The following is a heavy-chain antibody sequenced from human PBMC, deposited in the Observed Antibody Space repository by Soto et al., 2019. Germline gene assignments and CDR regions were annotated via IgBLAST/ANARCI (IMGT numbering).Heavy chain of an antibody. CDR3: FFQAEDGIRDTVSVSAFLLNRSSDL. J-gene: IGHJ2*01. D-gene: IGHD2-15*01. Sequence: KGLVWVSRINSDGSSTGYADSVMGRFTISRDNAKNTLYLQMDSLRAEDTAVYYFFFQAEDGIRDTVSVSAFLLNRSSDL. CDR2: INSDGSST. V-gene: IGHV3-74*01.